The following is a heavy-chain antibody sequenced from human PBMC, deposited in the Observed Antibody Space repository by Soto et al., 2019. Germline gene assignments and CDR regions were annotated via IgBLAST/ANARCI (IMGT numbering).Heavy chain of an antibody. CDR1: GGSISSTSYY. D-gene: IGHD3-10*01. J-gene: IGHJ4*02. V-gene: IGHV4-39*01. CDR2: IYHSGTT. CDR3: ARHDYDSGSYGRY. Sequence: QLQLQESGPGLVKPSETLSLTCTVSGGSISSTSYYWGWIRQPPGKGLEWIGNIYHSGTTYYNPSPTSRVTISVDTSKNQFSLKLTSVTAAEPAVYYCARHDYDSGSYGRYWGQGTLVTVSS.